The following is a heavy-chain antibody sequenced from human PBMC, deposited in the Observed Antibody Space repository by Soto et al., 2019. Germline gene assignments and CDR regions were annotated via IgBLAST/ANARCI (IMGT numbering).Heavy chain of an antibody. CDR1: GFTFSNYW. V-gene: IGHV3-74*02. CDR3: AKSARGVYGDFD. D-gene: IGHD4-17*01. Sequence: EVQLVESGGGLVQPGGSLRLSCAASGFTFSNYWIHWVRQAPGKGLVWVSRINSDGTTTNYADSVKGRFTISRNNARNTVFLQMNSLRAEETAVYYSAKSARGVYGDFDWGQGTLVTVSS. J-gene: IGHJ4*02. CDR2: INSDGTTT.